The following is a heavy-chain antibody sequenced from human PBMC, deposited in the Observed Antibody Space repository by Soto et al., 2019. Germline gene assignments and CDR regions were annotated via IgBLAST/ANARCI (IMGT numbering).Heavy chain of an antibody. CDR3: ATSFRYFDN. CDR1: GFTPTTTP. V-gene: IGHV3-23*01. J-gene: IGHJ4*02. CDR2: ISGTASRT. D-gene: IGHD3-9*01. Sequence: GGSLRLSCAGSGFTPTTTPLSWVRQAPWKGLEWVTTISGTASRTYYVDSVKGRFFISRDNSKNTVTLQMNNLTVDDTAVYYCATSFRYFDNWGQGTRVTVSS.